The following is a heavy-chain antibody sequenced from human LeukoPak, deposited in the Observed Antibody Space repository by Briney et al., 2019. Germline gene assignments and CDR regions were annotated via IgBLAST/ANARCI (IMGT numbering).Heavy chain of an antibody. CDR2: INHSGST. Sequence: SETLSLTCSVSGDSISTSSYYWGWIRQPPGKGLEWIGEINHSGSTNYNPSLKSRVTISVDTSKNQFSLKLSSVTAADTAVYYCARWYPPQDYFDYWGQGTLVTVSS. J-gene: IGHJ4*02. CDR3: ARWYPPQDYFDY. CDR1: GDSISTSSYY. V-gene: IGHV4-39*07. D-gene: IGHD6-13*01.